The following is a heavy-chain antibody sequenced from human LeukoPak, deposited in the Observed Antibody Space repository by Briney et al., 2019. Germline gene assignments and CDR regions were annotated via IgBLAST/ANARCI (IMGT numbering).Heavy chain of an antibody. CDR2: ISSSATHM. D-gene: IGHD4-17*01. Sequence: TGGSLRLSCAGSGFTFSTFTMNWVRQAPGKGLEGVSSISSSATHMYYADSVQGRFTISRDDSKNTLYLQMNSLRAEDTAVYYCARDPNGDYIGAFEFWGQGTMVTVSS. V-gene: IGHV3-21*04. CDR3: ARDPNGDYIGAFEF. J-gene: IGHJ3*01. CDR1: GFTFSTFT.